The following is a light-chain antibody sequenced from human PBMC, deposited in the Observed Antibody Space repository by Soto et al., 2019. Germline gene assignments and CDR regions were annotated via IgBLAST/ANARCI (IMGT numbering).Light chain of an antibody. CDR2: ENN. J-gene: IGLJ1*01. V-gene: IGLV1-40*01. Sequence: QAVVTQPPSVSEAPGQRVTISCTGSSSNIGAGYEAHWYQQVPGTAPKLLIYENNNRPSGVPDRFSGSKSGTSASLAITGLQAEDEAEYHCQSYDSRLSGYVFGTGTQLTVL. CDR3: QSYDSRLSGYV. CDR1: SSNIGAGYE.